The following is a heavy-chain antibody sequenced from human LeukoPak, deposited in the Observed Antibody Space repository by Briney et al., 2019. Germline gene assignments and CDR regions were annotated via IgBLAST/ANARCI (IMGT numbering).Heavy chain of an antibody. Sequence: PSETLSLTCSVSGGSISTSYWNWIRQPPGKGLEWIGYIYYTGSTNYNSSLKTRVTISVDTSKNQFSLKLSSVTASDTAVYYCAGSLDYGDYGQIGYWGRGTLVTVSS. J-gene: IGHJ4*02. CDR1: GGSISTSY. CDR3: AGSLDYGDYGQIGY. D-gene: IGHD4-17*01. CDR2: IYYTGST. V-gene: IGHV4-59*08.